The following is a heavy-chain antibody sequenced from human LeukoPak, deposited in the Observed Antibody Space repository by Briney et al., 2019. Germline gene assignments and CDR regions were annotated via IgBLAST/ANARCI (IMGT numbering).Heavy chain of an antibody. CDR3: ARAEYYYDSSGYYGTNWFDP. CDR1: GGTFSSYA. Sequence: ASVKVSCTASGGTFSSYAISWVRQAPGQGLEWMGGIIPIFGTANYARKFQGRVAITADESTSTAYMELSSLRSEDTAVYYCARAEYYYDSSGYYGTNWFDPWGQGTLVTVSS. CDR2: IIPIFGTA. J-gene: IGHJ5*02. V-gene: IGHV1-69*01. D-gene: IGHD3-22*01.